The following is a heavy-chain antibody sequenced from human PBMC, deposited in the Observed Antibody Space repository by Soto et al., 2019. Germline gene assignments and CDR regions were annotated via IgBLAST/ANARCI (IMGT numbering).Heavy chain of an antibody. V-gene: IGHV4-61*01. CDR3: ASPTPALPRDDALAV. D-gene: IGHD2-15*01. Sequence: QVQLQESGPGLVKPSETLSLTCTVSGDSVSIGSYYWSWIRQPPGKGLEWIGYIYYTGNTKYSPSPKSRVGMVLDMSMNQFSLKLISLSVAATAVYYCASPTPALPRDDALAVWAQGTKVTVSS. CDR1: GDSVSIGSYY. J-gene: IGHJ3*01. CDR2: IYYTGNT.